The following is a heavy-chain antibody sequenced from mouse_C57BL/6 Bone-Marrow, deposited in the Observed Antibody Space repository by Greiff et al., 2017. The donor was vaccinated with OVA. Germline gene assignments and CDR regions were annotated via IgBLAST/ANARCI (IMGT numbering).Heavy chain of an antibody. CDR2: FYPGSGSI. D-gene: IGHD1-1*01. CDR1: GYTFTEYT. CDR3: ARHEAYCYYGSSSWFAY. J-gene: IGHJ3*01. V-gene: IGHV1-62-2*01. Sequence: VKLQESGAELVKPGASVKLSCKASGYTFTEYTIHWVKQRSGQGLEWIGWFYPGSGSIKYNEKFKDKATLTADKSSSTVYMELSRLTSEDSAVYFCARHEAYCYYGSSSWFAYWGQGTLVTVSA.